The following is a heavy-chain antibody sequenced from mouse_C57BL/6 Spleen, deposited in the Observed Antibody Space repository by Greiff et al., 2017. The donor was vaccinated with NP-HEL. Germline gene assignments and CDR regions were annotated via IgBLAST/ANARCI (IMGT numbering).Heavy chain of an antibody. D-gene: IGHD2-1*01. CDR3: AFYGNYPYWYFDV. CDR1: GYTFTSYW. J-gene: IGHJ1*03. CDR2: IDPSDSET. Sequence: QVQLQQPGAELVRPGSSVKLSCKASGYTFTSYWMHWVKQRPIQGLEWIGNIDPSDSETHYTHKFTDKATLTVDKSSSTAYMQLSSLTSEDSAVYYCAFYGNYPYWYFDVWGTGTTVTVSS. V-gene: IGHV1-52*01.